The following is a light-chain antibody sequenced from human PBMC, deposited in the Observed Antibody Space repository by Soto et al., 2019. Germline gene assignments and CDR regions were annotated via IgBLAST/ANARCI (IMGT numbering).Light chain of an antibody. CDR2: DAS. Sequence: EIVLTQSPATLSLSPGERAALSCRASQSISTYLAWYQQKPGQAPRLFIYDASNRATGIPARFSGSGSGTDFTLTNSSLEPEDFAVYYCQQRSKWPITFGQGTRLEIK. J-gene: IGKJ5*01. CDR1: QSISTY. CDR3: QQRSKWPIT. V-gene: IGKV3-11*01.